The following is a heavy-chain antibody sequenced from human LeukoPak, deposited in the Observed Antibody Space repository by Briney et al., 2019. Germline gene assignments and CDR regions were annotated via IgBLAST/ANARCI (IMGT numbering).Heavy chain of an antibody. CDR3: AKARGAATYYYYYMDV. CDR1: GLSFSNYG. Sequence: GGSLRLSCAVSGLSFSNYGMHWVRQAPGKGLEWVALIWYDGSNKYYADSVKGRFTISRDNSKNTLYLQMNTLRAEDTAVYYCAKARGAATYYYYYMDVWGKGTTVTVYS. J-gene: IGHJ6*03. CDR2: IWYDGSNK. D-gene: IGHD1-26*01. V-gene: IGHV3-33*06.